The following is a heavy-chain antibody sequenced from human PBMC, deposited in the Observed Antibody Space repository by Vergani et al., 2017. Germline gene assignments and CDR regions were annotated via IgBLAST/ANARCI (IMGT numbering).Heavy chain of an antibody. CDR3: DRHSTVEWLVKLGWIDP. J-gene: IGHJ5*02. D-gene: IGHD6-19*01. CDR2: IYYSGSP. Sequence: QLQLQESGPGLVKPSATLSLTCSVSGASIRSSNYYWGWLRPPPGKGLEWLSSIYYSGSPYYNPSLKSRVTISVDTSKNQFSLKLISVTAADTAVYFCDRHSTVEWLVKLGWIDPWGQGILVTVSS. V-gene: IGHV4-39*01. CDR1: GASIRSSNYY.